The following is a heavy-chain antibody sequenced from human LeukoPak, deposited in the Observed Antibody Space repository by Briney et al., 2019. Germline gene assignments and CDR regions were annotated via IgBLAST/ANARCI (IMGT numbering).Heavy chain of an antibody. CDR2: IYYSGST. V-gene: IGHV4-31*02. J-gene: IGHJ4*02. Sequence: YWIGWMRQMPGKGLEWIGYIYYSGSTYYNPSLKSRVTISVDTSKNQFSLKLSSVTAADTAVYYCARELVIRWGQGTLVTVSS. CDR3: ARELVIR. CDR1: Y. D-gene: IGHD2-8*02.